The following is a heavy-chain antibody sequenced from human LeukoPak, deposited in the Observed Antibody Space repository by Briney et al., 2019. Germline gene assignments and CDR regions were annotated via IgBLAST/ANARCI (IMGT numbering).Heavy chain of an antibody. CDR1: GYTFPSYG. J-gene: IGHJ4*02. CDR3: ARVGSHYDILTGYYN. Sequence: GPVKVSCQASGYTFPSYGISWVRQAPGQGLEWMGWISAYNGNTNYAQKLQGRVTMTTDTSTSTAYMELRSLRSDDTAVYYCARVGSHYDILTGYYNWGQGTLVTVSS. V-gene: IGHV1-18*01. D-gene: IGHD3-9*01. CDR2: ISAYNGNT.